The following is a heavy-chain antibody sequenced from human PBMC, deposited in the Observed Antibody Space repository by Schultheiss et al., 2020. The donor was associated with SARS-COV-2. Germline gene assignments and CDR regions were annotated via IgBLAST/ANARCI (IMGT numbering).Heavy chain of an antibody. Sequence: SETLSLTFTVSGGSISSYYWGWIRQPPGKGLEWIGSIYYSGSTYYNPSLKSRVTISVDTSENQFSLKVTSATAADTAMYYCARTLRSGNYIFDYWGQGTLVTVSS. J-gene: IGHJ4*02. CDR1: GGSISSYY. CDR3: ARTLRSGNYIFDY. CDR2: IYYSGST. D-gene: IGHD3-22*01. V-gene: IGHV4-39*07.